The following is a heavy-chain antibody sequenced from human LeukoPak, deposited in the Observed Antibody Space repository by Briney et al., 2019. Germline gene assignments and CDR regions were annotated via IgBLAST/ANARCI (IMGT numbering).Heavy chain of an antibody. J-gene: IGHJ4*02. CDR1: GFTFSSYS. D-gene: IGHD3-10*01. CDR3: ARVFGRFGGLDY. V-gene: IGHV3-21*01. CDR2: ISSSSSYI. Sequence: GGSLRLSCAASGFTFSSYSMNWVRQAPGKGLEWVSSISSSSSYIYYADSVKGRFTISRDNAKNSLYLQMNSLRAEDTAVYFCARVFGRFGGLDYWGQGTLVTVSS.